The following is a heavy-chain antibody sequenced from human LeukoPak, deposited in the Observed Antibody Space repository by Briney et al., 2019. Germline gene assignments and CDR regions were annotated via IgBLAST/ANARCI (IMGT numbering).Heavy chain of an antibody. J-gene: IGHJ3*02. CDR3: ARAPVYSSGWDAFDI. CDR2: IYTSGST. D-gene: IGHD6-19*01. V-gene: IGHV4-4*07. Sequence: SETLSLACTVSGGSISSYYWSWIRQPAGKGLEWIGRIYTSGSTNYNPPLKSRVTMSVDASKNQFSLKLSSVTAADTAVYYCARAPVYSSGWDAFDIWGQGTMVTVSS. CDR1: GGSISSYY.